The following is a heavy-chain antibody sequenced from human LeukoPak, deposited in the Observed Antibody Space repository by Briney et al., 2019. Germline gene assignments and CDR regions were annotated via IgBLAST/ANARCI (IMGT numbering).Heavy chain of an antibody. CDR3: AKGLGGSCHSGLDH. Sequence: GGTLRLSCAVSGFPFSSYAMSWVRQAPGKGLEWVSVISGSDDTTYYADSVKGRITIFRDNSKNTLYVQMNSLRAEDTAVYYCAKGLGGSCHSGLDHWGQRTLVTVSS. CDR2: ISGSDDTT. J-gene: IGHJ4*02. D-gene: IGHD2-15*01. CDR1: GFPFSSYA. V-gene: IGHV3-23*01.